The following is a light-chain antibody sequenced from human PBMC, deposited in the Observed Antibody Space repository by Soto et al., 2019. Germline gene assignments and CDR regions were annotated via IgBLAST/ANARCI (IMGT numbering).Light chain of an antibody. Sequence: QSVLTQPPSVSGAPGQRVTISCTGSSSNIGAGYDVHWYQQLLGTAPKLLIYGNNKRPSGVTDRFSGSKSGTSASLAITGLQAEDEADYYCQSYDSSLSVVVFGGGTKLTFL. V-gene: IGLV1-40*01. CDR2: GNN. J-gene: IGLJ2*01. CDR1: SSNIGAGYD. CDR3: QSYDSSLSVVV.